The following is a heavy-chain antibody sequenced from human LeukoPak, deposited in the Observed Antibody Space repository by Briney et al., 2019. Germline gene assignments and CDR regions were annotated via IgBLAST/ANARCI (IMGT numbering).Heavy chain of an antibody. Sequence: GRSLRLSCAASRFTFSNYAMHWVRQAPGKGLEWVAFISFDGSSKYYADSVKGRFTISRDNSKNTLDLQMNSLRAEDTAVYYCARYDSGVYDAFDIWGQGTVVTVSS. CDR2: ISFDGSSK. D-gene: IGHD3-22*01. V-gene: IGHV3-30-3*01. J-gene: IGHJ3*02. CDR1: RFTFSNYA. CDR3: ARYDSGVYDAFDI.